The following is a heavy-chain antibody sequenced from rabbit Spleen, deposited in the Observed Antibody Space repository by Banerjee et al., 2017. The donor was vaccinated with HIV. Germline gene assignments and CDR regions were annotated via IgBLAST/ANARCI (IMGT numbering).Heavy chain of an antibody. J-gene: IGHJ4*01. CDR2: AYAGSSGST. V-gene: IGHV1S45*01. CDR3: ARDPAYASGSGSAIPYL. Sequence: QEQLEESGGDLVKPGASLTLTCTASGFSFNSGYDMCWVRQAPGKGLEWVACAYAGSSGSTYSATWAKGRFTISKTSSTTVTLQVTSLTVADTATYFCARDPAYASGSGSAIPYLWGPGTLVTVS. CDR1: GFSFNSGYD. D-gene: IGHD1-1*01.